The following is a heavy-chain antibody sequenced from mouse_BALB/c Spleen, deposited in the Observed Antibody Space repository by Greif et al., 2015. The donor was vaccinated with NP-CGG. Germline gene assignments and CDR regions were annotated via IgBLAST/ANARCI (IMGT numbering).Heavy chain of an antibody. J-gene: IGHJ4*01. CDR2: VYPGSGNT. D-gene: IGHD4-1*01. CDR3: ARRTGTEAMDY. Sequence: QVHVKQSGPELVKPGASVKISCKASGYTFTDYYINWVKQKPGQGLEWIGWVYPGSGNTKYNEKVKGKATLTVDTSSSTAYMQLSSLTSEDTAVYFCARRTGTEAMDYWGQGTSVTVSS. CDR1: GYTFTDYY. V-gene: IGHV1-84*02.